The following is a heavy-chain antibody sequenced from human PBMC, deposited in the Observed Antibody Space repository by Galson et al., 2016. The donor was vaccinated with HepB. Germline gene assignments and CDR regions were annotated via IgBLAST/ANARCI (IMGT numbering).Heavy chain of an antibody. CDR2: ISGNGIAT. V-gene: IGHV3-23*01. J-gene: IGHJ4*02. CDR3: AKNPNFGGYAYSDF. D-gene: IGHD6-25*01. CDR1: GFTFNNYA. Sequence: SLRLSCAASGFTFNNYAMTWVRQAPGKGLEWLSTISGNGIATYYGDSLRGRFTISRDDSRNTLFLHMNSLRAEDTAVYYCAKNPNFGGYAYSDFWGQGTLVTVSS.